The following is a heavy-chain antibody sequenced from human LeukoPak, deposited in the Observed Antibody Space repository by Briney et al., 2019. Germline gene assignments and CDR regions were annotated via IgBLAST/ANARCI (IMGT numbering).Heavy chain of an antibody. J-gene: IGHJ4*02. CDR1: GYTFTGYY. CDR3: ARVDYGNNPTSFDY. V-gene: IGHV1-2*06. CDR2: INPNSGGT. Sequence: ASVKVSCKACGYTFTGYYMHWVRQAPGQGLEWMGRINPNSGGTDHAQNFQGRVTMTRDTSINTAYMELSRLRSDDTAVYYCARVDYGNNPTSFDYWGQGTLVTVSS. D-gene: IGHD3-16*01.